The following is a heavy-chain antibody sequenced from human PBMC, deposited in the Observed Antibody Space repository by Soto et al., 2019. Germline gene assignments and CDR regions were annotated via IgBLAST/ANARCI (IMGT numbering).Heavy chain of an antibody. J-gene: IGHJ4*02. CDR1: GYTFTSYG. D-gene: IGHD6-19*01. V-gene: IGHV1-18*01. Sequence: ASVKVSCKASGYTFTSYGISWVRQAPGQGLEWMGWISAYNGNTNYAQKLQGRVTMTTDTSTSTAYMELRSLRSDDTAVYYCARDLGYSSGWYKGGASYYFDYWGQGTLVTSPQ. CDR3: ARDLGYSSGWYKGGASYYFDY. CDR2: ISAYNGNT.